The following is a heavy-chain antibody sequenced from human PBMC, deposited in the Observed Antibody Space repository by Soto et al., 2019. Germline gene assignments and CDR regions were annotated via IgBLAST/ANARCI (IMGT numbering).Heavy chain of an antibody. CDR1: GGSINSGGYC. V-gene: IGHV4-31*03. Sequence: QVQLQESGPGLVKPSQTLSLTCTVSGGSINSGGYCWSWIRQHPGKGLDWIGCISYGGSTSYNPSLKRRVTISVDTSKNHFSLKLTSVTAADTAVYYCSRGILVWGQGALITVSS. D-gene: IGHD5-18*01. J-gene: IGHJ4*02. CDR2: ISYGGST. CDR3: SRGILV.